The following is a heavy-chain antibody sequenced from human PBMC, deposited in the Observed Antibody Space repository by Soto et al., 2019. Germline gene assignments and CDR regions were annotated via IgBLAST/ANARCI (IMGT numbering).Heavy chain of an antibody. CDR1: GDGDSVSSNSAA. CDR3: AREAGYNSRGGNWFDP. Sequence: QVQLQQSGPGLVKPSQTLSLTCAISGDGDSVSSNSAAWSWFRQSPSRGLEWLGRTYYRSKWYNDYALSVRSRIIINPDTSKNQFSLQLNSVTPEDTAVYYCAREAGYNSRGGNWFDPWGQGTLVTVSS. D-gene: IGHD5-12*01. V-gene: IGHV6-1*01. CDR2: TYYRSKWYN. J-gene: IGHJ5*02.